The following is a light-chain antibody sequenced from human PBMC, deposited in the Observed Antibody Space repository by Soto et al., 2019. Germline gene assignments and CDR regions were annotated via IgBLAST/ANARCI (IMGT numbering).Light chain of an antibody. V-gene: IGLV2-11*01. J-gene: IGLJ1*01. CDR3: CSYAGSYTYV. CDR2: DVT. CDR1: SSVVGDYNF. Sequence: QSALTQPRSVSASPGQSVTISCTGTSSVVGDYNFVSWYQQHPGKAPKLMIYDVTERPSGVPDRFSGSKSGDTASLTISGLQAEDEADYYCCSYAGSYTYVFGTGTKVTVL.